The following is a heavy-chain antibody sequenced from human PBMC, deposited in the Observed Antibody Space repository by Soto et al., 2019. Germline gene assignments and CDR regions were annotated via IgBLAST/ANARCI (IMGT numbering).Heavy chain of an antibody. D-gene: IGHD3-3*01. CDR3: VRGRALGFSSWFDP. CDR1: GYIFSANY. CDR2: INPHSGAT. V-gene: IGHV1-2*02. Sequence: GASVKVSCQASGYIFSANYIHWVGQAPGQGLEWLGWINPHSGATNYAQKFLGRATMSADTSASTDYMDLARLKSDDTAIYYCVRGRALGFSSWFDPWGRGTLVTVSS. J-gene: IGHJ5*02.